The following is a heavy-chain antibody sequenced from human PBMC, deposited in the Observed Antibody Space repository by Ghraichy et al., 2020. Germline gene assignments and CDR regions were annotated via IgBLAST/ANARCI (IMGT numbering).Heavy chain of an antibody. CDR3: TTTTWGGQSNY. CDR1: GSMSPSSS. D-gene: IGHD2/OR15-2a*01. J-gene: IGHJ4*02. Sequence: GESLNISSAPPGSMSPSSSPTWARQAPGQGPPSRAHTRTHVRDKVEPDSVKGRFTISRDNAKNSLFLQMNDLRAEDTAEYYCTTTTWGGQSNYWGQGSLVTVSS. CDR2: TRTHVRDK. V-gene: IGHV3-7*03.